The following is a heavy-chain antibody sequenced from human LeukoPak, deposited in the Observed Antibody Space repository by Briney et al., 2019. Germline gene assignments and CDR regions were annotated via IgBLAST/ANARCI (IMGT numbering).Heavy chain of an antibody. CDR3: AKNLHYDSNDF. Sequence: PGGSLRLSCADSGFIFSNSWMSWFGQVPGKGLEWVANMDQDGKEKNYVASVKGRFTISRDNTKNSLFLQMNSLTAEDTAVYYCAKNLHYDSNDFWGRGALVTVSS. V-gene: IGHV3-7*01. CDR1: GFIFSNSW. J-gene: IGHJ4*02. CDR2: MDQDGKEK. D-gene: IGHD3-3*01.